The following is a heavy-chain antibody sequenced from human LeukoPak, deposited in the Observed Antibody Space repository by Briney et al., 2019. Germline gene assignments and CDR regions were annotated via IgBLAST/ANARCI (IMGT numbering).Heavy chain of an antibody. CDR2: MNPNSGNT. V-gene: IGHV1-8*01. CDR3: ARVLHYKRAEYFQH. Sequence: ASVKVSCKASGYTFTSYDINWVRQATGQGLEWMGWMNPNSGNTGYAQKFQGRVTMTRNTSIGTAYMELSSLRSEDTAVYYCARVLHYKRAEYFQHWGQGTLVTVSS. J-gene: IGHJ1*01. CDR1: GYTFTSYD. D-gene: IGHD3-10*01.